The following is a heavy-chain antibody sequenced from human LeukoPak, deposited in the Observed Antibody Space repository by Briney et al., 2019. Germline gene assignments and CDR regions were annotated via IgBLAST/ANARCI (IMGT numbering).Heavy chain of an antibody. CDR3: ARDVAAAGGEYYYYGMDV. J-gene: IGHJ6*02. V-gene: IGHV1-2*04. Sequence: GASVKVSCKASGYTFTGYYTHWVRQAPGQGLEWMGWINPNSGGTNYAQKFQGWVTMTRDTSISTAYMELSRLRSDDTAVYYCARDVAAAGGEYYYYGMDVWGQGTTVTVSS. CDR2: INPNSGGT. CDR1: GYTFTGYY. D-gene: IGHD6-13*01.